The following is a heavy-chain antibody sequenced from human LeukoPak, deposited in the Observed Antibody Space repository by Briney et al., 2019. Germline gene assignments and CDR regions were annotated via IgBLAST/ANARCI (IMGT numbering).Heavy chain of an antibody. CDR2: IYHSGST. J-gene: IGHJ4*02. CDR3: ARDPYSSSWFDY. Sequence: PSETLSLTCTVSGGSISSGGYYWSWIRQPPGKGLEWIGYIYHSGSTYYNPSLKSRVTISVDRSKNQFSLKLSSVTAADTAVYYCARDPYSSSWFDYWGQGTLVTVSS. V-gene: IGHV4-30-2*01. CDR1: GGSISSGGYY. D-gene: IGHD6-13*01.